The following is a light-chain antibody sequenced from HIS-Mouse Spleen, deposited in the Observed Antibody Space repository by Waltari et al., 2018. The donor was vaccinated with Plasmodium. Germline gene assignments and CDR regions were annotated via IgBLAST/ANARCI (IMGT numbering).Light chain of an antibody. J-gene: IGLJ2*01. Sequence: SYELTQPPSVSVSPGQTASIPCSGDKLGENYAGWDPQKPGQSPVLVIYQDSKRPSGIPERLSGSNSGNTATLTISGTQAMDEADYYCQAWDSSTVVFGGGTKLTVL. CDR3: QAWDSSTVV. CDR2: QDS. V-gene: IGLV3-1*01. CDR1: KLGENY.